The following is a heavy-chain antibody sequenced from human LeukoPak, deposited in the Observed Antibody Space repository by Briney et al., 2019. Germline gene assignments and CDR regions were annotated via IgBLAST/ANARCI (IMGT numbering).Heavy chain of an antibody. D-gene: IGHD3-10*01. CDR2: ISGSGGST. CDR1: GFTFSSYG. J-gene: IGHJ4*02. V-gene: IGHV3-23*01. Sequence: PGGSLRLSCAASGFTFSSYGMSWVRQAPGKGLEWVSAISGSGGSTYYADSVKGRFTISRDNSKNTLYLQMNSLRAEDTAVYYCARVYYYGLREFDYWGQGTLVTVSS. CDR3: ARVYYYGLREFDY.